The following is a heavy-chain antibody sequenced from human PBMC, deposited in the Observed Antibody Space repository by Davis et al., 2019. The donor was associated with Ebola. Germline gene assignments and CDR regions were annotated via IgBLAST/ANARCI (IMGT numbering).Heavy chain of an antibody. CDR2: ITGNGLYI. CDR3: VRDPALVVTGGGWYFDL. V-gene: IGHV3-21*01. CDR1: GFTFSAYT. D-gene: IGHD2-21*02. Sequence: GESLKISCAASGFTFSAYTMNWVRQAPGRGLEWVSSITGNGLYIYYADSVKGRFTISRDNAKNSLYLQMNSLRAEDTAVYYCVRDPALVVTGGGWYFDLWGRGTLVTVSS. J-gene: IGHJ2*01.